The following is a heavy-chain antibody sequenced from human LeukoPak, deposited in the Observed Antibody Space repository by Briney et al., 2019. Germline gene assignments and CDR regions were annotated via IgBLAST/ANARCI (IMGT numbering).Heavy chain of an antibody. CDR2: IYYSGST. D-gene: IGHD2-21*01. V-gene: IGHV4-39*01. Sequence: SETLSLTCTVSGGSISSSSYYWGWIRQPPGKGLEWIGSIYYSGSTYYNPSLKSRVTISVDTSKNQFSLKLSSVTAADTAVYYCARGPDCGGDCYSPYAFDIWGQGTMVTASS. CDR3: ARGPDCGGDCYSPYAFDI. CDR1: GGSISSSSYY. J-gene: IGHJ3*02.